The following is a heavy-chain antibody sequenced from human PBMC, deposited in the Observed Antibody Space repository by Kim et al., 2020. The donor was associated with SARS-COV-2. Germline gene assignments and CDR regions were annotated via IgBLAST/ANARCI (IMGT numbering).Heavy chain of an antibody. D-gene: IGHD6-13*01. V-gene: IGHV1-18*01. J-gene: IGHJ4*02. CDR3: ARVPRSIAAKDY. Sequence: NYAQKLQGRVTMTTDTSTSTAYMELRSLRSDDTAVYYCARVPRSIAAKDYWGQGTLVTVSS.